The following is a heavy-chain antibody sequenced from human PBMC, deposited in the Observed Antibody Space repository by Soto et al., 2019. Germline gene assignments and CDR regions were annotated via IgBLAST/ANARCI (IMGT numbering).Heavy chain of an antibody. CDR1: GFTFSSYS. CDR3: ARGLYYYDSSGYYSP. J-gene: IGHJ5*02. D-gene: IGHD3-22*01. Sequence: EVQLVESGGGLVKPGGSLRLSCAASGFTFSSYSMNWVRQAPGKGLEWVSSISSSSSYIYYADSVKGRFTISRDNAKNSLYLPMTRLRAEDTAVYYCARGLYYYDSSGYYSPWGQGTLVTVSS. CDR2: ISSSSSYI. V-gene: IGHV3-21*01.